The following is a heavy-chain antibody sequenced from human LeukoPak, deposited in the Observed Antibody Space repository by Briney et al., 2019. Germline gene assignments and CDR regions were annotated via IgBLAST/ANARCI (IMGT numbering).Heavy chain of an antibody. CDR1: GFTFDDYA. Sequence: PGRCLRLSCAASGFTFDDYAMHCVRQAPGKGLEWGSGISWNSGSIGYADSVKGRFTISRDNSKNSLYLKMNSLRTEDTALYYCAKESLSVTTTYDYYYMDVWGKGTTVTVSS. J-gene: IGHJ6*03. CDR2: ISWNSGSI. D-gene: IGHD4-11*01. V-gene: IGHV3-9*01. CDR3: AKESLSVTTTYDYYYMDV.